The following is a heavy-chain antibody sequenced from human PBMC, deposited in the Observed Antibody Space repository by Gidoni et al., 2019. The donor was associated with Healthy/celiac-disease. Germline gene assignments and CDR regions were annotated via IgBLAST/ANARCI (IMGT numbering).Heavy chain of an antibody. CDR3: ARDSRWLQFSAFDI. V-gene: IGHV3-53*01. CDR1: GLTVSSNY. CDR2: IYSGCST. J-gene: IGHJ3*02. D-gene: IGHD5-12*01. Sequence: EVQLVESGGGLIQPGGSLRLYCAASGLTVSSNYMSWVRQAPWKGLEWVSVIYSGCSTYYADSVKGRFTISRDNSKNTLYLQMNSLRAEDTAVYYCARDSRWLQFSAFDIWGQGTMVTVSS.